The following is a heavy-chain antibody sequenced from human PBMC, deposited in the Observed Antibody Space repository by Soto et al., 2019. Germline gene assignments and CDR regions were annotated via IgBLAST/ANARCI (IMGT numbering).Heavy chain of an antibody. D-gene: IGHD1-1*01. V-gene: IGHV4-31*01. CDR1: DGSVSSDFYY. CDR3: ARGLPRVTGTYDS. J-gene: IGHJ5*01. CDR2: IYYSGTT. Sequence: QVQLQQSGPGLVKPSQTLSLTCSVPDGSVSSDFYYWHWIRQRPGKGLEWIGYIYYSGTTYYNPSLTGPVAISVATSKNHLFLTLTSVTAADTAVYYCARGLPRVTGTYDSWGQGTLVTVSS.